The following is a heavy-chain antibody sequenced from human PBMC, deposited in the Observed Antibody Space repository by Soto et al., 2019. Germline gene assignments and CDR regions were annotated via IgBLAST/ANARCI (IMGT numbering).Heavy chain of an antibody. J-gene: IGHJ4*02. V-gene: IGHV3-33*01. CDR1: GFPFSSYG. CDR3: ASSIN. CDR2: IWFDGSNK. Sequence: GGSLRLSCTASGFPFSSYGMHWVRQAPGKGLEWVAVIWFDGSNKDYADSVKGRFTISRDNSKNTLYLQMNSLRADDTAVYYCASSINWGRGTLVTVS.